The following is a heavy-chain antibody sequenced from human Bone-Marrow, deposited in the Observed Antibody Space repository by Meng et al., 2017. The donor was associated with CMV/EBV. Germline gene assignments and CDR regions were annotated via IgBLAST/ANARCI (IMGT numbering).Heavy chain of an antibody. D-gene: IGHD6-19*01. Sequence: SETLSLTCTVSGYSISSGYYWGWIRQPPGKGLEWIGSIYHSGSTYYNPSLKNRVTISVDTSKNQFSLKLSSVTAADTAVYYCARAHSSGWLREYYFDYWGQGTLVTVSS. J-gene: IGHJ4*02. V-gene: IGHV4-38-2*02. CDR1: GYSISSGYY. CDR3: ARAHSSGWLREYYFDY. CDR2: IYHSGST.